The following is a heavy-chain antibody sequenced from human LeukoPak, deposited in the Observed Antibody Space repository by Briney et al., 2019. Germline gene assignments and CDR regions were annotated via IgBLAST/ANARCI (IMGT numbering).Heavy chain of an antibody. D-gene: IGHD2-2*01. CDR2: ISNSGTVT. CDR3: VKGGRICSSSTCRIDY. V-gene: IGHV3-23*05. CDR1: GFNFDNHA. J-gene: IGHJ4*02. Sequence: GGSLRLSCAASGFNFDNHAMTWVRQTPGKGLEWVSVISNSGTVTYYADSVKGRFTVSRDKSNNMLYLQMDNLSAEDTAIYYCVKGGRICSSSTCRIDYWGQGTLVTVSS.